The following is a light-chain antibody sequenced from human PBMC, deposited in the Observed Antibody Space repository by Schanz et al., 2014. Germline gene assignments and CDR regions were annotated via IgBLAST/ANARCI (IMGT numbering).Light chain of an antibody. CDR1: QSVNSN. Sequence: EIVMTQSPATLSVSPGERATLSCRASQSVNSNLAWYQQKPGQAPRLLIYRASTRAAGVPARFSGSGSVTDFTLTINNLEPDDFAVYFCQQRTAWPPITFGQGTRLQIK. CDR3: QQRTAWPPIT. V-gene: IGKV3D-15*01. J-gene: IGKJ5*01. CDR2: RAS.